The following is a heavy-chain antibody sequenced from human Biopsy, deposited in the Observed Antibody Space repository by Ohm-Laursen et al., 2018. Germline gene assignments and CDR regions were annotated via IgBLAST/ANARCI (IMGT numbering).Heavy chain of an antibody. Sequence: GSLRLSCAASRFTFNNYAMHWVRQAPGKGLEWASTISANGVTTFYADSVKGRFTISRDGSSDTLYLQMHSLRADDTALYYCAKGGYCSATSCNMDVDYWGQGALVTVSS. V-gene: IGHV3-23*01. J-gene: IGHJ4*02. CDR2: ISANGVTT. CDR1: RFTFNNYA. CDR3: AKGGYCSATSCNMDVDY. D-gene: IGHD2-2*02.